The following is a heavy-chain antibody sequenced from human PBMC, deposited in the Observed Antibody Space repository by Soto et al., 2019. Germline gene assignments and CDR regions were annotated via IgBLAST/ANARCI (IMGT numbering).Heavy chain of an antibody. V-gene: IGHV4-59*08. D-gene: IGHD3-22*01. CDR1: GGPISSYY. CDR2: IYYSGST. CDR3: TRHGMDYYDSSGYYYSPYYFDY. J-gene: IGHJ4*02. Sequence: SETLSLTCTVSGGPISSYYWSWIRQPPGKGLEWIGYIYYSGSTNYSPSLKSRVTISVDTSKNQFSLKLSSVTAADTDVNYCTRHGMDYYDSSGYYYSPYYFDYWGQGTLVTVSS.